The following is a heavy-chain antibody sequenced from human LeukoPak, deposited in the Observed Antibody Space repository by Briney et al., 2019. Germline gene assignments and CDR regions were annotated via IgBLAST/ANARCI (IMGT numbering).Heavy chain of an antibody. D-gene: IGHD5-18*01. Sequence: GGALRLSCAASGVTFSSYEMNSVRQAPGKGVEWRSYISSSGSTIYYADSAKGRFTISRDNAKNSLYLQMNSLRAEDTAVYYCARDHAMYSYGWFDYWGQGTLVTVSS. CDR3: ARDHAMYSYGWFDY. CDR2: ISSSGSTI. CDR1: GVTFSSYE. J-gene: IGHJ4*02. V-gene: IGHV3-48*03.